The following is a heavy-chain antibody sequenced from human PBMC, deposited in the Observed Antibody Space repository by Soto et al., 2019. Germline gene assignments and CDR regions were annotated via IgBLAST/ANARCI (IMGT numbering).Heavy chain of an antibody. V-gene: IGHV1-18*04. D-gene: IGHD3-10*01. J-gene: IGHJ5*02. Sequence: QVQLVQSGAEVKKPGASVKVSCKASGYTFTSYGISWVRQAPGQGLEWMGWISAYNGNTNYAQKLQGRVTMTTDTTRSTAYMELRSLRSDDTAVYYGARDDRGKKVRGVPNWFYPWGQGTLVTFAS. CDR1: GYTFTSYG. CDR2: ISAYNGNT. CDR3: ARDDRGKKVRGVPNWFYP.